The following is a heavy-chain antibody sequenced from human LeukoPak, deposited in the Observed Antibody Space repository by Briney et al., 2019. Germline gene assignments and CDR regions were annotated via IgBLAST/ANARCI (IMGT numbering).Heavy chain of an antibody. CDR1: GASISSSY. Sequence: ASVTLSLTCNVSGASISSSYWTWVRQPPGKGLEWIGCFYHTGKTDYKHSLKSRITISVDTSKNHYSLKLTSMTAANTALYFGAETKQLVGNLDYWGRGLRITVSS. CDR2: FYHTGKT. D-gene: IGHD1-1*01. J-gene: IGHJ4*02. CDR3: AETKQLVGNLDY. V-gene: IGHV4-59*12.